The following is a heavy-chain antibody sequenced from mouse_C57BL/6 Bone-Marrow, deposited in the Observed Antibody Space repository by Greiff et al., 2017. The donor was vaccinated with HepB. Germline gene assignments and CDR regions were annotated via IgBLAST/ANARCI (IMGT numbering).Heavy chain of an antibody. CDR1: GFTFSSYA. Sequence: EVRRVESGGGLVKPGGSLKLSCAASGFTFSSYAMSWVRQTPEKRLEWVATISDGGSYTYYPDNVKGRFTISRDNAKNNLYLQMSHLKSEDTAMYYCARDCYYGSSWFAYWGQGTLVTVSA. J-gene: IGHJ3*01. V-gene: IGHV5-4*01. CDR3: ARDCYYGSSWFAY. CDR2: ISDGGSYT. D-gene: IGHD1-1*01.